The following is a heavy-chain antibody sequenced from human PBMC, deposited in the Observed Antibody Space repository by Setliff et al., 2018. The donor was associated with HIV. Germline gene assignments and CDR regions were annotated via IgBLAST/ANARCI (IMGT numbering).Heavy chain of an antibody. J-gene: IGHJ4*02. CDR2: IYYSGNT. V-gene: IGHV4-39*01. D-gene: IGHD1-26*01. CDR1: GGSISSSTYY. CDR3: ARLEGGSPIDY. Sequence: KTSETLSLTCTVSGGSISSSTYYWGWIRQPPGRGLEWIGSIYYSGNTYYNSSLKSRVTISVDTSKNQFSLKLSSVTAAETAVYYCARLEGGSPIDYWGQGILVTVTS.